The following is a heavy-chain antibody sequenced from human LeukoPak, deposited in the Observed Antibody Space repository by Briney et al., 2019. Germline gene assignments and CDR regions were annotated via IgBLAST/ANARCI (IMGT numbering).Heavy chain of an antibody. J-gene: IGHJ5*02. Sequence: SETLSLTCTVSGGSISNYYWSWIRQPPGKGLEWIGYIYYSATTNSNPSLKSRVTISVDTSKNQLSLKLSSVTAADTAVYYCARDGSMMGAGAGTSWWLDPWGQGTLVTVSS. CDR1: GGSISNYY. CDR3: ARDGSMMGAGAGTSWWLDP. D-gene: IGHD6-13*01. CDR2: IYYSATT. V-gene: IGHV4-59*01.